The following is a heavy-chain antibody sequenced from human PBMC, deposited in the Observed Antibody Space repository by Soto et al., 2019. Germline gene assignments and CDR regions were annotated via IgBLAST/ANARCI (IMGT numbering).Heavy chain of an antibody. CDR3: AKPVQVGPHYPYGMDV. V-gene: IGHV3-23*01. CDR2: ISDSGGST. Sequence: EVQLLESGGGLVQPGGSLRLSCAASGFTFSSYAMTWVRQAPGKGLEWVSAISDSGGSTYYADSVKGRFTISRDNSKSTLYLQMNSLRAEDMAIYYCAKPVQVGPHYPYGMDVWGQGTTVTVSS. J-gene: IGHJ6*02. CDR1: GFTFSSYA. D-gene: IGHD3-10*01.